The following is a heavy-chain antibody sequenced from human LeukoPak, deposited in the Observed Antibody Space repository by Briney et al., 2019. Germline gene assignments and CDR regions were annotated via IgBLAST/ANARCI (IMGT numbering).Heavy chain of an antibody. CDR2: IIPIFGTA. V-gene: IGHV1-69*13. CDR3: AREVLEYQLLLNGFDP. Sequence: SVKVSCKASGYTFTSYYMHWVRQAPGQGLEWMGGIIPIFGTANYAQKFQGRVTITADESTSTAHMELSSLRSEDTAVYYCAREVLEYQLLLNGFDPWGQGTLVTVSS. J-gene: IGHJ5*02. CDR1: GYTFTSYY. D-gene: IGHD2-2*01.